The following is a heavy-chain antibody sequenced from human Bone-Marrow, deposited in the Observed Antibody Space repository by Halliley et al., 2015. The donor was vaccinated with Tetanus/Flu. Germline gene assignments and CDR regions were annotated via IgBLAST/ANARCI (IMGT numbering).Heavy chain of an antibody. D-gene: IGHD3-22*01. Sequence: QLVQSGAEVKKPGSSVTVSCKASGGSFSSYAISWVRQAPGQGLEWMGGIIPTFGTVNSAKKFQDRVTITADKATSTAYMELNRLRSEDTAVYYCAGGYYESSGFSFHYQYVVAVWGQGTTVIVSS. CDR3: AGGYYESSGFSFHYQYVVAV. J-gene: IGHJ6*02. CDR2: IIPTFGTV. CDR1: GGSFSSYA. V-gene: IGHV1-69*06.